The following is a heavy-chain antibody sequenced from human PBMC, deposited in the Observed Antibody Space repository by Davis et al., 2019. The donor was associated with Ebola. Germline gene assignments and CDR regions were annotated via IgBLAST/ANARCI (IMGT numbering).Heavy chain of an antibody. V-gene: IGHV2-5*02. Sequence: SGPTLVKPTQTLTLTCTFSGFSLSTSGVGVGWIRQPPGKALEWLALIHWDDDKRYSPSLKSRLTITKDSSKNQVVLTMTNMDPVDTATYYCAHIHGNLYYYGMDVWGQGTTVTVSS. CDR1: GFSLSTSGVG. CDR2: IHWDDDK. J-gene: IGHJ6*02. CDR3: AHIHGNLYYYGMDV.